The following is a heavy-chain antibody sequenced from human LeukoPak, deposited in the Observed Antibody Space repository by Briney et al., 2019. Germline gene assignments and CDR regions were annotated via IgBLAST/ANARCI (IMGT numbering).Heavy chain of an antibody. CDR3: ARDGGVEYYDSSNYYDY. Sequence: ESGGSLRLSCAASGFTFSSYEMNWVRQAPGKGLEWVSYISSSGSTIYYADSVKGRFTTSRDNAKNSLYLQMNSLRAEDTAVYYCARDGGVEYYDSSNYYDYWGQGTLVTVSS. V-gene: IGHV3-48*03. J-gene: IGHJ4*02. D-gene: IGHD3-22*01. CDR2: ISSSGSTI. CDR1: GFTFSSYE.